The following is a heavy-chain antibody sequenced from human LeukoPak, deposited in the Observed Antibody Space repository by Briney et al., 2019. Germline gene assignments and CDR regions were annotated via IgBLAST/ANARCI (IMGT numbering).Heavy chain of an antibody. D-gene: IGHD6-13*01. Sequence: PGGSLRLSCAASGFTFSSYGMHWVRQAPGKRLEWVAVISYDGSNKYYADSVKGRFTISRDNSKNTLYLQMNSLRAEDTAVYYCAKAVRGSSSLFDYWGQGTLVTVSS. J-gene: IGHJ4*02. CDR1: GFTFSSYG. V-gene: IGHV3-30*18. CDR3: AKAVRGSSSLFDY. CDR2: ISYDGSNK.